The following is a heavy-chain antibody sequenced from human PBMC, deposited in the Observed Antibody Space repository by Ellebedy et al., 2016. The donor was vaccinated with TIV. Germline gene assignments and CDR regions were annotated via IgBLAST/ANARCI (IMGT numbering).Heavy chain of an antibody. CDR3: ARHRRGDATLDY. Sequence: MPSETLSLTCTVSGGSISSTGYYWGWIRQPPGKGLEWIGSIAYSGNTYYNPSLESRVTISVDTSNIQFSLKLSAVTAADTAVYYCARHRRGDATLDYWGQGTLVTVSS. D-gene: IGHD3-10*01. CDR2: IAYSGNT. J-gene: IGHJ4*02. CDR1: GGSISSTGYY. V-gene: IGHV4-39*01.